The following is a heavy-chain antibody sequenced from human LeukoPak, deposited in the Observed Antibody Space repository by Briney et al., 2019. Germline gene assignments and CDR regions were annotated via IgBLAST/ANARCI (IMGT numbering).Heavy chain of an antibody. V-gene: IGHV3-33*01. Sequence: GGSLRLSCAASGLTLCSYGMHWVRQAPGRGLELVAVLWYDGNNKYYEASVKGRFTISRDNSKDTLYLQMNSLRAEDTAVDYCARWIGSDYSSTEFDYWGQGTLVTVSS. CDR3: ARWIGSDYSSTEFDY. J-gene: IGHJ4*02. D-gene: IGHD6-19*01. CDR1: GLTLCSYG. CDR2: LWYDGNNK.